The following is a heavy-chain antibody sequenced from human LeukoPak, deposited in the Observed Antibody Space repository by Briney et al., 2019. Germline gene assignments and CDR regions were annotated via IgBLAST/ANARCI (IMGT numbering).Heavy chain of an antibody. CDR2: ISWNSGSI. J-gene: IGHJ4*02. Sequence: GRSLRLSCAASGFTFDDYAMHWVWQAPGKGLEWVSGISWNSGSIGYADSVKGRFTISRDNAKNSLYLQMNSLRAEDTALYYCAKAPLGVAAAGTNEGYFDYWGQGTLVTVSS. D-gene: IGHD6-13*01. CDR3: AKAPLGVAAAGTNEGYFDY. CDR1: GFTFDDYA. V-gene: IGHV3-9*01.